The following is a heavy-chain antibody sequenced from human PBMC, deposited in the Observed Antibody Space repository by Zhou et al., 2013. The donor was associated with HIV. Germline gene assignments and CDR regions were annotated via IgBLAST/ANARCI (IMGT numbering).Heavy chain of an antibody. CDR1: GDSISRYY. D-gene: IGHD2-15*01. V-gene: IGHV4-4*07. CDR3: ARDMEDIIVVVAAYKWFDP. J-gene: IGHJ5*02. CDR2: ICTIGST. Sequence: VQLQESGPGLVKPSETLSLTCTVSGDSISRYYWTWIRQPAGKGLEWIGRICTIGSTNYNPSLKSRVTLSVDTSRNQVSLKLTSVTAADXAVYYCARDMEDIIVVVAAYKWFDPWARDPGHRLL.